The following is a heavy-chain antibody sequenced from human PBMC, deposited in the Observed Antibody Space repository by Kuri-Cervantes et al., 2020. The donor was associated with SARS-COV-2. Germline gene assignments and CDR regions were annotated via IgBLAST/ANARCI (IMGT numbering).Heavy chain of an antibody. D-gene: IGHD5-24*01. Sequence: ETLSLTCAASGFTFSSYSMNWVRQAPGKGLEWVSSISSSSSYIYYADSVKGRFTISRDNAKNSLYLQVNSLRAEDTAVYYCARAGRWLQSTPFDYWGQGTLVTVSS. J-gene: IGHJ4*02. V-gene: IGHV3-21*01. CDR2: ISSSSSYI. CDR1: GFTFSSYS. CDR3: ARAGRWLQSTPFDY.